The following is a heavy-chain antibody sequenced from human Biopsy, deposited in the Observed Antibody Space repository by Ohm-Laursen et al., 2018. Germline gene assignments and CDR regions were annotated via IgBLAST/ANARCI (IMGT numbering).Heavy chain of an antibody. V-gene: IGHV1-69*06. Sequence: SVKVFCKAPGGTFSNYGVNWVRQAPGQGLEWLGGNIPILGTGNYAQKFQDRVTVAADTSTSTATVELRSLRSDDTAVYYCATKLTGYFHHWGQGTLVIVSS. CDR2: NIPILGTG. J-gene: IGHJ1*01. CDR1: GGTFSNYG. CDR3: ATKLTGYFHH. D-gene: IGHD3-9*01.